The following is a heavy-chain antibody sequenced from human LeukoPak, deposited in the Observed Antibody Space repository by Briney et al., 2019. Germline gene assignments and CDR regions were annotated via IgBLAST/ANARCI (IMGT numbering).Heavy chain of an antibody. Sequence: GESLKISCKGSGYSFTSYWIAWVRHMPGRGLEWVGVIYPGDSETTYSPSFQGQVTISADRSISTAYLQWSSLKASDTALYYCAGHLVVGTPLKRFAPWGRGPRVTVSS. D-gene: IGHD1-1*01. CDR1: GYSFTSYW. V-gene: IGHV5-51*01. J-gene: IGHJ5*02. CDR3: AGHLVVGTPLKRFAP. CDR2: IYPGDSET.